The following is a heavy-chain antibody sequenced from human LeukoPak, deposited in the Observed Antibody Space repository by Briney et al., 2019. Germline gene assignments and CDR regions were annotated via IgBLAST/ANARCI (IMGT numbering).Heavy chain of an antibody. Sequence: SESLSLTCTVSGGSISSYYWSWIRQPPGKGLEWIGRIYTSGSTNYNPSLKSRVTISVDTSKNQFSLKLSSVTAADTAVYYCARFPVQNYYDSSGYTENWGQGTLVTVSS. V-gene: IGHV4-4*08. CDR3: ARFPVQNYYDSSGYTEN. D-gene: IGHD3-22*01. CDR2: IYTSGST. J-gene: IGHJ4*02. CDR1: GGSISSYY.